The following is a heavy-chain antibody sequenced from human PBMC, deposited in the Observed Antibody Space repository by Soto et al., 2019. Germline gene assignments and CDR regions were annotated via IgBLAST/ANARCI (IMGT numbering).Heavy chain of an antibody. V-gene: IGHV3-30*18. Sequence: HPGGSLRLSCAASGFTFSSYGMHWVRQAPGKGLEWVAVISYDGSNKYYADSVKGRFTISRDNSKNTLYLQMNGLRAEDTAVYYCAKNGIRGYNGYGYYYMDFWGKGATVTVSS. CDR2: ISYDGSNK. CDR3: AKNGIRGYNGYGYYYMDF. CDR1: GFTFSSYG. D-gene: IGHD5-12*01. J-gene: IGHJ6*03.